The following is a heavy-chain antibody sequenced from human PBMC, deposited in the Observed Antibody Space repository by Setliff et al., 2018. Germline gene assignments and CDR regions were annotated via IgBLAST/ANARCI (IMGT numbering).Heavy chain of an antibody. CDR2: IKSNSDGGTT. Sequence: GESLKISCAASGFTFSDAWMSWVRQAPGKGLEWVGRIKSNSDGGTTDYAAPVKGRFTTSRNDSENTVFLQMNNLNTEDTAVYYCTTDPYRPYYDFWSGFYTWGQGALVTVSS. J-gene: IGHJ5*02. D-gene: IGHD3-3*01. CDR3: TTDPYRPYYDFWSGFYT. V-gene: IGHV3-15*01. CDR1: GFTFSDAW.